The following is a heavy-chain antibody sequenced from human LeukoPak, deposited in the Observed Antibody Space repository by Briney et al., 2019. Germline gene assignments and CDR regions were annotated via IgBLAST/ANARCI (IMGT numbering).Heavy chain of an antibody. D-gene: IGHD3-3*01. J-gene: IGHJ4*02. V-gene: IGHV1-46*01. CDR1: EYTFTSYY. CDR3: ATRNAMDYDFWSGPTDY. Sequence: ASVKVSCKASEYTFTSYYMHWVRQAPGQGLEWMGIINLSGASTNYAQKFQGRVTMTRDTSTSTVYMELSSLRSEDTAVYYCATRNAMDYDFWSGPTDYWGQGTLVTVSS. CDR2: INLSGAST.